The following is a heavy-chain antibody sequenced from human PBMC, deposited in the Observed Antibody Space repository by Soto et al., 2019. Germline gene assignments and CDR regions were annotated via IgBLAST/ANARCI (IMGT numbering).Heavy chain of an antibody. D-gene: IGHD6-19*01. J-gene: IGHJ6*02. V-gene: IGHV3-21*01. Sequence: KPVGSLRLSCAASGFTFSSYSMNWVRQAPGKGLEWVSSISSSSSYIYYADSVKGRFTISRDNAKNSLYLQMNSLRAEDTAVYHCARDGENDDTQWLVRPGVGYYGMDVWGQGTAVTVSS. CDR2: ISSSSSYI. CDR1: GFTFSSYS. CDR3: ARDGENDDTQWLVRPGVGYYGMDV.